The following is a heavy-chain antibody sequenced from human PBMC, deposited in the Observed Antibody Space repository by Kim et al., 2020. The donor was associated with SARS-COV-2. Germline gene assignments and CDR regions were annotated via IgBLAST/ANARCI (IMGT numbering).Heavy chain of an antibody. J-gene: IGHJ6*02. D-gene: IGHD6-13*01. CDR2: ISSSSSYI. V-gene: IGHV3-21*01. CDR1: GFTFSSYS. Sequence: GGSLRLSCAASGFTFSSYSMNWVRQAPGKGLEWVSSISSSSSYIYYADSVKGRFTISRDNAKNSLYLQMNSLRAEDTAVYYCGGSSWYYYYYGMDVWGQGTTVTVSS. CDR3: GGSSWYYYYYGMDV.